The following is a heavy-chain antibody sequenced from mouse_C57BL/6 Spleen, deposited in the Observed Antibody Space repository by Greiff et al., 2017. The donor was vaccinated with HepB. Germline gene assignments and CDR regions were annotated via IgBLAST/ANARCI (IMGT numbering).Heavy chain of an antibody. CDR1: GYTFTSYW. D-gene: IGHD2-4*01. Sequence: VQLQQPGAELVRPGTSVKLSCKASGYTFTSYWMHWVKQRPGQGLEWIGVIDPSDSYTNYNQKFKGKATLTVDTSSSTAYMQLSSLSSEDSAVYYCARGDYDYDGDAMDYWGQGTSVTVSS. CDR2: IDPSDSYT. V-gene: IGHV1-59*01. CDR3: ARGDYDYDGDAMDY. J-gene: IGHJ4*01.